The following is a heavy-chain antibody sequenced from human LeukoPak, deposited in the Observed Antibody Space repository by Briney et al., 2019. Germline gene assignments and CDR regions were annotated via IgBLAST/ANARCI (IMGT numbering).Heavy chain of an antibody. J-gene: IGHJ6*03. CDR1: GGSISSDY. CDR3: AREVVAATGTDYYYYYMDV. Sequence: MSSETLPLTCTVSGGSISSDYWSWIRQPPGKGLEWIGYIYYSGSTNYNPSLESRVTISVDTSKNQFSLKLTSVTAADTAVYYCAREVVAATGTDYYYYYMDVWGKGTTVTISS. V-gene: IGHV4-59*01. CDR2: IYYSGST. D-gene: IGHD2-15*01.